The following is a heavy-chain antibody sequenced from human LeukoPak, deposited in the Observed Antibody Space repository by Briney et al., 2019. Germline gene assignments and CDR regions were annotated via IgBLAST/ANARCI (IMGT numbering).Heavy chain of an antibody. CDR2: IYYSGST. CDR1: GGSISSYY. J-gene: IGHJ6*04. Sequence: YPSETLSLTCTVSGGSISSYYWSWIRQPPGKGLEWIGYIYYSGSTNYNPSLKSRVTISVDTSQNQFSLKLSSVTAADTAVYYCARDGYSGSDALWGKGTTVTVSS. D-gene: IGHD5-12*01. V-gene: IGHV4-59*01. CDR3: ARDGYSGSDAL.